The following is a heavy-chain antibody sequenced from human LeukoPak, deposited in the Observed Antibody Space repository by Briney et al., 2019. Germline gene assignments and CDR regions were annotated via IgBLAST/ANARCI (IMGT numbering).Heavy chain of an antibody. CDR1: GYTFTSYG. V-gene: IGHV1-18*01. J-gene: IGHJ4*02. CDR2: ISAYNGNT. D-gene: IGHD3-3*01. CDR3: ARDQKTYYDFWSGYSSPEVDY. Sequence: ASVTVSCKASGYTFTSYGISWVRQAPGQGLEWMGWISAYNGNTNYAQKLQGRVTMTTDTSTSTAYMELRSLRSDDTAVYYCARDQKTYYDFWSGYSSPEVDYWGQGTLVTVSS.